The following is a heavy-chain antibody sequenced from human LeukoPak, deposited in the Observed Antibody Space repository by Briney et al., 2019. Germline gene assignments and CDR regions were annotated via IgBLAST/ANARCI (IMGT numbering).Heavy chain of an antibody. CDR1: GGSISSYY. V-gene: IGHV4-59*01. CDR3: ARGRLGELSLFDY. J-gene: IGHJ4*02. Sequence: SETLSLTCTASGGSISSYYWSWIRQPPGKGLEWIGYIYYSGSTNYNPSLKSRVTISVDTSKNQFSLKLSSVTAADTAVYYCARGRLGELSLFDYWGQGTLVTVSS. CDR2: IYYSGST. D-gene: IGHD3-16*02.